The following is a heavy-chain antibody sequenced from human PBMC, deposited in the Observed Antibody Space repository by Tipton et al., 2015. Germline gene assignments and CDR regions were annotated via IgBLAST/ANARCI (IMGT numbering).Heavy chain of an antibody. Sequence: LRLSCSVSGDSVNSPYYSWNWIRQPPGKGLEWIGCVRSRGNTDYNPSLKSRVTISLDTSKNHFSLNLIAVTAADTAMYYCTRDQVVRFYAWHDGFDPWGQGTLVTVSS. CDR1: GDSVNSPYYS. CDR2: VRSRGNT. D-gene: IGHD3-3*01. CDR3: TRDQVVRFYAWHDGFDP. J-gene: IGHJ5*02. V-gene: IGHV4-61*03.